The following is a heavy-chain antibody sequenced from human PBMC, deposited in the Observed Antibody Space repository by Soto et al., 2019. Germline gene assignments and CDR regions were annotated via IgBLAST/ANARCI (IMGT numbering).Heavy chain of an antibody. J-gene: IGHJ3*02. Sequence: QVQLVQSGAEVKKPGSSVKVSCKASGGTFSSYTFSWVRQAPGQGFEWMGGIVPLFGTTNDAKIFQGRVTLSADESTSTVYMELSSLRSEDSAMYYCARDGDVTSTRPRGALDIWGQGTVITVSS. CDR1: GGTFSSYT. CDR2: IVPLFGTT. V-gene: IGHV1-69*01. CDR3: ARDGDVTSTRPRGALDI. D-gene: IGHD6-6*01.